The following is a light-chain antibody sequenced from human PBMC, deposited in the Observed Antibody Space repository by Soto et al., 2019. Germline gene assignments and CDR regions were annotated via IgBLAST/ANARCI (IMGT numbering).Light chain of an antibody. J-gene: IGKJ1*01. Sequence: AIQVTQSPSSLSASVGDRVTITCRASQGIGNDLGWYQQKPGKAPKLLIYSASSLQSGVPPRFGASGSGTSFTLTISSLQPDDSATYYCLQDYNLWTFGQVTKVEI. CDR2: SAS. V-gene: IGKV1-6*01. CDR1: QGIGND. CDR3: LQDYNLWT.